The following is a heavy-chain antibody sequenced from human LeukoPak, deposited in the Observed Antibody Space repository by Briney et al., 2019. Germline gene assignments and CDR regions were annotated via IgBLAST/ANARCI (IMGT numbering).Heavy chain of an antibody. D-gene: IGHD1-1*01. CDR3: ARGGQLERRSYYQYYGMDV. Sequence: RASVKVSCKASGYTFTSYYMHWVRQAPGQGLEWLGIINPSGGSTSYAQKFQGRVTMTRDTSTSTVYMELSSLRSEDTAVYYCARGGQLERRSYYQYYGMDVWGQGTTVTVSS. J-gene: IGHJ6*02. CDR1: GYTFTSYY. CDR2: INPSGGST. V-gene: IGHV1-46*01.